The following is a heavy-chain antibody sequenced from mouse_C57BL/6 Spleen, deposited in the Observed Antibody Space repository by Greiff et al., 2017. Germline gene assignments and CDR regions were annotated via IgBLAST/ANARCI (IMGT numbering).Heavy chain of an antibody. D-gene: IGHD2-5*01. CDR3: TRSTAYYSNYWYFDV. CDR1: GYTFTDYE. CDR2: IDPETGGT. Sequence: QVQLQQSGAELVRPGASVTLSCKASGYTFTDYEMHWVKQTPVHGLEWIGAIDPETGGTAYNQKFKGKAILTADKSSSTAYMELRSLTSAYSAVYYCTRSTAYYSNYWYFDVWGTGTTVTVSS. V-gene: IGHV1-15*01. J-gene: IGHJ1*03.